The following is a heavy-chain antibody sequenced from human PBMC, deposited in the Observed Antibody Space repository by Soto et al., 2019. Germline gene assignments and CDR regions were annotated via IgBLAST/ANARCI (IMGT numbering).Heavy chain of an antibody. J-gene: IGHJ4*02. Sequence: PGGSLRLSCAASGFTFSSYTMNWVRQAPGKGLEWVSSISSTSSYIYYADSVKGRFTISRDNAKNSLYLQMNSLRAEDTAVYYCARVLYYDGSGYSFWGQGTLVTVSS. CDR1: GFTFSSYT. CDR2: ISSTSSYI. V-gene: IGHV3-21*01. CDR3: ARVLYYDGSGYSF. D-gene: IGHD3-22*01.